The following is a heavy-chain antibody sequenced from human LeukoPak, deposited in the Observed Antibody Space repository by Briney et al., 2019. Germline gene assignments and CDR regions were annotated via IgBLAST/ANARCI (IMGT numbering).Heavy chain of an antibody. J-gene: IGHJ4*02. CDR3: AGAPNPTFFDY. CDR1: GGSVSSDSYY. CDR2: IPYSGTT. V-gene: IGHV4-61*01. Sequence: SETLSLTCTVSGGSVSSDSYYWSWIRQPPGKGLEWIGHIPYSGTTNYNPSLRSRVIISIDIPQNQFSLRLSSVTAADTAVYYCAGAPNPTFFDYWGQGPLATVSS.